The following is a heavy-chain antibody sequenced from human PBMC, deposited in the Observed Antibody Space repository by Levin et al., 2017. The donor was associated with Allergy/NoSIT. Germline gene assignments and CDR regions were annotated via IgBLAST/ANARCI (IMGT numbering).Heavy chain of an antibody. Sequence: GESLKISCKASGYTFTGYYMHWVRQAPGQGLEWMGWINPNSGGTNYAQKFQGRVTMTRDTSISTAYMELSRLRSDDTAVYYCARSYYYDSSGYYFGYWGQGTLVTVSS. CDR3: ARSYYYDSSGYYFGY. V-gene: IGHV1-2*02. D-gene: IGHD3-22*01. CDR1: GYTFTGYY. CDR2: INPNSGGT. J-gene: IGHJ4*02.